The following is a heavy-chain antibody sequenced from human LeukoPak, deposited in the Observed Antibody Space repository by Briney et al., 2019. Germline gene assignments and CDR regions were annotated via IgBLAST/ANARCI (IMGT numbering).Heavy chain of an antibody. CDR1: GYTFTSYG. CDR3: ASSLIQLWLYYYYGMDV. CDR2: IIPIFGTA. D-gene: IGHD5-18*01. Sequence: ASVKVSCKASGYTFTSYGISWVRQAPGQGLEWMGGIIPIFGTANYAQKFQGRVTITADESTSTAYMELSSLRSEDTAVYYCASSLIQLWLYYYYGMDVWGQGTTVTVSS. J-gene: IGHJ6*02. V-gene: IGHV1-69*13.